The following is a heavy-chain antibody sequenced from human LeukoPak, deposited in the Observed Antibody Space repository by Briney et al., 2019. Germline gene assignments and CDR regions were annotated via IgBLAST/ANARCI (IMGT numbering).Heavy chain of an antibody. D-gene: IGHD5-18*01. V-gene: IGHV3-21*04. J-gene: IGHJ4*02. CDR3: ARLRGYSYGYCDY. CDR2: ISSSSSYI. Sequence: GGSLRLSCAASGFTFSSYSMNWVRQAPGKGLEWVSSISSSSSYIYYADSVKGRFTISRDNAKNSLYLQMNSLRAEDTALYHCARLRGYSYGYCDYWGQGTLVTVSS. CDR1: GFTFSSYS.